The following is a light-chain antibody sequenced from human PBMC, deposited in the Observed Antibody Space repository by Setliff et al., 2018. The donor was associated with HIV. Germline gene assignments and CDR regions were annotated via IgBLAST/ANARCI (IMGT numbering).Light chain of an antibody. V-gene: IGLV1-40*01. J-gene: IGLJ1*01. CDR1: SSNIGAGYD. Sequence: QSVLAQPPSVSGAPGQSVTISCAGGSSNIGAGYDVHWYQQLPGASPKLLIYGISNRPSGVPDRFSGSKSGTSASLAITGLQAEDEADYYCQSYDSRLNVYVFATGTKVTVL. CDR2: GIS. CDR3: QSYDSRLNVYV.